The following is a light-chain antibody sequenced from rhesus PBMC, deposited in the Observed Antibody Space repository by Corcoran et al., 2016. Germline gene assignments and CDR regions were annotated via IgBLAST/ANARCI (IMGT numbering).Light chain of an antibody. V-gene: IGKV1-33*01. CDR3: QQRHRYPLT. Sequence: DIQMTQSPSSLSASVGDKVTITCRPSQDINNALAWYQQQPGKAPKLLIYAASCLQSGVPSRFRGMGTGTDFPLTISSLQPEEFAVYYGQQRHRYPLTFGGGTKVEIK. CDR2: AAS. CDR1: QDINNA. J-gene: IGKJ4*01.